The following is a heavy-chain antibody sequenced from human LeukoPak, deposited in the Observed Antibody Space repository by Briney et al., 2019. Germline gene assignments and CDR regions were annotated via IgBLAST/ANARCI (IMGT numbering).Heavy chain of an antibody. CDR2: IYHSGGT. D-gene: IGHD1-26*01. Sequence: SETLSLTCVVSDYSISTYYYWGWIRQPPGKGLEWIGSIYHSGGTFYNPSLKSRVTMSIDTSKNQFSLKLSSVTAADTAVYYCADGSGSYDHWGQGTLVTVSS. CDR1: DYSISTYYY. CDR3: ADGSGSYDH. J-gene: IGHJ5*02. V-gene: IGHV4-38-2*01.